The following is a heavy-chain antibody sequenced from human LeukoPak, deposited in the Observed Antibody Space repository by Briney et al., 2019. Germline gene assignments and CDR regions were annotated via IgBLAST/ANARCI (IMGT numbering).Heavy chain of an antibody. CDR3: ARGGRPDY. Sequence: GGSLRLSCAASGFTFSNYWMTWVRQAPGKGLEWVANINRDGSERYYVDSVKGRFTISRDNAKNSLYLQMSSLRAEDTAVYYCARGGRPDYWGQGTLVTVSS. CDR1: GFTFSNYW. CDR2: INRDGSER. J-gene: IGHJ4*02. V-gene: IGHV3-7*01. D-gene: IGHD3-10*01.